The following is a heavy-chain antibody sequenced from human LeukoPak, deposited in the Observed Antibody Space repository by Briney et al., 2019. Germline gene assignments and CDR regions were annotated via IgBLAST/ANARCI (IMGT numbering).Heavy chain of an antibody. J-gene: IGHJ4*02. CDR1: SSFISISNYH. CDR2: IYYSGTT. V-gene: IGHV4-39*01. D-gene: IGHD1-26*01. CDR3: ARLSVGATTVDC. Sequence: SETLSLTCTVSSSFISISNYHWGWIRQPPGKGLEWIGSIYYSGTTYYNPSLKSRVTISVDTSKNQFSLKLSSVTAADTAVYYCARLSVGATTVDCWGQGTLVTVSS.